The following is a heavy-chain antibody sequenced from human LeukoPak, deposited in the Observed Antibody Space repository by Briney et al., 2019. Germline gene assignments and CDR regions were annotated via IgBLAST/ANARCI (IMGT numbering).Heavy chain of an antibody. D-gene: IGHD5-24*01. CDR3: VRVRDGFSF. V-gene: IGHV3-20*04. CDR1: VLTYDDYG. Sequence: PGRSQRLPCVVSVLTYDDYGMSCVRHARARARVWVAGINWKGGSKGYAGSVKGRFTISRDNAKNSLYLQTNSLRVEDTAVYYCVRVRDGFSFGGQGTLVIVSA. J-gene: IGHJ4*02. CDR2: INWKGGSK.